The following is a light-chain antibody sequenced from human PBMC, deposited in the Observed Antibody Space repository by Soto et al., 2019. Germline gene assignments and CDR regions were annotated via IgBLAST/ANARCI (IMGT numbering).Light chain of an antibody. V-gene: IGKV1D-16*01. CDR2: TTS. Sequence: DIQMTQSPSTLSASVGDRVTITCRASRDISKWLVWYQQKPGKAPKVLIYTTSSLQSGVPSRFSGSGSGTDFTLTISSLQPEDFATYFCQKLNAYPPWTFGQGTKVDIK. CDR3: QKLNAYPPWT. CDR1: RDISKW. J-gene: IGKJ1*01.